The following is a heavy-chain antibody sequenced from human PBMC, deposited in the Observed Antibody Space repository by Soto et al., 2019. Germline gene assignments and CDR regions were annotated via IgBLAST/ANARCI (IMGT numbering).Heavy chain of an antibody. J-gene: IGHJ1*01. CDR3: ARHKGHSSGPCAIQY. D-gene: IGHD6-25*01. V-gene: IGHV4-59*08. CDR1: GGSISSYY. CDR2: IFYSGTT. Sequence: QVQLQESGPGLVKPSETLSLTCTVSGGSISSYYWSWIRQPPGKGLEWIGYIFYSGTTNYNPSLKSRVTISVETSKNQFSLNLRSVTAADTAVYYCARHKGHSSGPCAIQYWGQGTLVTVSS.